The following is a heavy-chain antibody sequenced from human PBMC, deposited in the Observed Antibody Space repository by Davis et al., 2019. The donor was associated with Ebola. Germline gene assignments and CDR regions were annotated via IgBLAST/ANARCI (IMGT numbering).Heavy chain of an antibody. V-gene: IGHV3-23*01. D-gene: IGHD3-3*01. CDR1: GFTFSSHA. J-gene: IGHJ6*04. Sequence: WGSLRLSCAASGFTFSSHAMSWVRQAPGKGLEWVSAISCSGGRTYYADSVKGRFAISRDNSKKTLYLQMNSLRAEDTAVYYCAKSGLSFGVVKYHYGMDVWGKGTTVTVSS. CDR3: AKSGLSFGVVKYHYGMDV. CDR2: ISCSGGRT.